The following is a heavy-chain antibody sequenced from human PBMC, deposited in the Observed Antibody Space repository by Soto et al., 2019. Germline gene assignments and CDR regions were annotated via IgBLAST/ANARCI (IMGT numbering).Heavy chain of an antibody. CDR3: TGITHYSDTSDYYTTGWFDP. CDR2: IYNSGDT. Sequence: SETLSLTCTVSDDSMSSYYWSWIRQPPGKGLEWIGFIYNSGDTSYNPSLNSRVTISVDTSKNQFSLKLNSVTAADTAVYYCTGITHYSDTSDYYTTGWFDPWGQGTLVTVSS. J-gene: IGHJ5*02. D-gene: IGHD3-22*01. CDR1: DDSMSSYY. V-gene: IGHV4-59*01.